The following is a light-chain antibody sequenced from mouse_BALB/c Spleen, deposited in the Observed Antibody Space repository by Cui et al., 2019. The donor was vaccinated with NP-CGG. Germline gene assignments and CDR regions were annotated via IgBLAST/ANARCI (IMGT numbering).Light chain of an antibody. CDR3: ALWYSNHWG. CDR1: TGAVTTSNY. CDR2: GTN. V-gene: IGLV1*01. Sequence: QAVVTQESALTTSPGETVTLTCRSSTGAVTTSNYANWVQEKPDHLFTGLIGGTNNRAPGVPARFSGSLIGDKAARTITGAQTEDEAIYFCALWYSNHWGFGGGTKLSVL. J-gene: IGLJ1*01.